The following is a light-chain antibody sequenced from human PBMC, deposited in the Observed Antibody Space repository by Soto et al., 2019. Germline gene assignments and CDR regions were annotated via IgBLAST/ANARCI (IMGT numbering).Light chain of an antibody. CDR2: AAS. V-gene: IGKV1-17*01. Sequence: IQMTQSPSSLSASVGDRVTVTCRASQDIRSDVGWYQQKPGQAPKVLMYAASRLHSGVPSRFSGSGSGTDFTFTISSLQPEDFATYYCLQHHSYPLTFGGGTKVDIK. CDR1: QDIRSD. J-gene: IGKJ4*01. CDR3: LQHHSYPLT.